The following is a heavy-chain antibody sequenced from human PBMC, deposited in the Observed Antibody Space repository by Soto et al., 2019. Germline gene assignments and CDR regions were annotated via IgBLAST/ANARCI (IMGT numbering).Heavy chain of an antibody. CDR2: IYYSGTN. V-gene: IGHV4-39*01. J-gene: IGHJ4*02. CDR1: GGSISNSDDY. CDR3: ARQARGTTWSDFDY. Sequence: SETLSLTCTVSGGSISNSDDYWGWIRQSPGKGLEWIGSIYYSGTNFYDPSLRSRLSMSVDTSKNQFSLRLNSVTAADTAVYYCARQARGTTWSDFDYWSQGTLVTVSS. D-gene: IGHD1-7*01.